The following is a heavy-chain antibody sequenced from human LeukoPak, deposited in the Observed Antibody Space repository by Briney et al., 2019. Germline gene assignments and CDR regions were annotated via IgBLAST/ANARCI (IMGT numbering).Heavy chain of an antibody. CDR3: ARDNIAAADLNY. Sequence: ASVRVSCKASGYTFTSYYMHWVRQAPGQGLEWMGIINPSGGSTSYAQKFQGRVTMTRDTSTSTVYMELSSLRSEDTAVYYCARDNIAAADLNYWGQGTLVTVSS. V-gene: IGHV1-46*01. CDR2: INPSGGST. D-gene: IGHD6-13*01. CDR1: GYTFTSYY. J-gene: IGHJ4*02.